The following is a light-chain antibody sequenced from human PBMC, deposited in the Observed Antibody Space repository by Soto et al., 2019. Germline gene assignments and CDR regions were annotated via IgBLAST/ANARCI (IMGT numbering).Light chain of an antibody. CDR1: SSDVGAYDY. CDR2: EVT. J-gene: IGLJ1*01. V-gene: IGLV2-14*01. Sequence: VLTQPASVSGSPGQSITISCTGTSSDVGAYDYVSWYQQHPDKAPKFMIYEVTNRPSGVSHRFSGSKSGNTASLTISGLQAEDEADYYCTSFTSSSTYVFGTGTKVTVL. CDR3: TSFTSSSTYV.